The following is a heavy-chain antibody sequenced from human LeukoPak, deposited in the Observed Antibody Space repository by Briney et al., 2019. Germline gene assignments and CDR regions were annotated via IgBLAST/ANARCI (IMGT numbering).Heavy chain of an antibody. D-gene: IGHD6-19*01. Sequence: PSETLSLTCAVYGGSFSGYYWSWIRQPPGKGLEWIGEINHSGSTNYNPSLKSRVTISVDTSKNQFSLKLSSVTAADTAVYYCARGGWYKANWYFDLWGRGTLVTVSS. CDR3: ARGGWYKANWYFDL. V-gene: IGHV4-34*01. CDR2: INHSGST. CDR1: GGSFSGYY. J-gene: IGHJ2*01.